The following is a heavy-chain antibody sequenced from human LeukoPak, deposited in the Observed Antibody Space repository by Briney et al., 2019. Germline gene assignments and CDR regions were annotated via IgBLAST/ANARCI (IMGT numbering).Heavy chain of an antibody. V-gene: IGHV1-69*01. Sequence: ASVKVSCKASGGTFSSYAISWVRQAPGQGLEWMGGIIPIFGTANYAQKFQGRVTITADESTSTAYMELSSLRSEDTAVYYCATRIAAAGTNWFDPRGQGTLVTVSS. CDR2: IIPIFGTA. CDR3: ATRIAAAGTNWFDP. CDR1: GGTFSSYA. D-gene: IGHD6-13*01. J-gene: IGHJ5*02.